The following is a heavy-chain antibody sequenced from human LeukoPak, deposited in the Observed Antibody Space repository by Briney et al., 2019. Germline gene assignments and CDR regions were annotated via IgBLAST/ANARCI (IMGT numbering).Heavy chain of an antibody. CDR2: MNPNSANT. Sequence: ASVKVSCKASGYTFTTYDINWVRQATGQGIEWMGCMNPNSANTGYSQKFQGRVTMTRNTSISTAYMELSSLRSADTAVYYCAIGERSYYFDYWGQGTLVTVSS. CDR1: GYTFTTYD. D-gene: IGHD1-1*01. V-gene: IGHV1-8*01. J-gene: IGHJ4*02. CDR3: AIGERSYYFDY.